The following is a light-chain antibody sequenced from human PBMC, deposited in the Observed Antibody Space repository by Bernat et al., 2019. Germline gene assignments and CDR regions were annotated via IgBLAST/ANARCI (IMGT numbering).Light chain of an antibody. CDR1: SSDVCAYNY. Sequence: QSALTQPASVSGSPGQSITISCTGTSSDVCAYNYVSWYQQHPGKAPKLMIYDVSNRPSGVSNRFSGSKSGNTASLTISGLQAEDEAAYYCSSYTSSSTYVFGTRTKFTVL. CDR3: SSYTSSSTYV. CDR2: DVS. V-gene: IGLV2-14*03. J-gene: IGLJ1*01.